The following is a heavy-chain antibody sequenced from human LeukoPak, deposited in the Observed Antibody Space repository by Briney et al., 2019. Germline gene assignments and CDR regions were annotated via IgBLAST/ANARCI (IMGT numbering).Heavy chain of an antibody. CDR2: ISGSGDSA. J-gene: IGHJ4*02. CDR1: GFTFSSYA. CDR3: AQGDCSGGSCPGPLN. Sequence: QPGGSLRLSCAASGFTFSSYAMSWVRQAPGKGLEWVSTISGSGDSAYYADSVKGRFTISRDNSKNTLYMQMNSLRAEDTSVYYCAQGDCSGGSCPGPLNWGQGTLVTVSS. V-gene: IGHV3-23*01. D-gene: IGHD2-15*01.